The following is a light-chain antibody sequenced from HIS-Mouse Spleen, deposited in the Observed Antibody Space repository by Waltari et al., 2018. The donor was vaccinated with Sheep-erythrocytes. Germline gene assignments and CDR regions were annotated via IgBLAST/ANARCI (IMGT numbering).Light chain of an antibody. Sequence: QSALTQPRSVSGSPGQSVTISCTGTSSDVGGYNYVSWYQQHPGKAPKLMIYEGSKRPSGVSNRFSGSKYGNTASLTISGLQAEDEADYYCCSYAGSSTLVFGGGTKLTVL. CDR2: EGS. V-gene: IGLV2-23*01. CDR3: CSYAGSSTLV. J-gene: IGLJ2*01. CDR1: SSDVGGYNY.